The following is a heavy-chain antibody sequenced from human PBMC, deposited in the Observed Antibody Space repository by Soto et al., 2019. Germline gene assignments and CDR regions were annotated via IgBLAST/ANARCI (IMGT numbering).Heavy chain of an antibody. CDR1: GGSISSGGYY. D-gene: IGHD3-22*01. CDR2: IYYSGST. CDR3: ARESGYYDSSGYYYTFDY. V-gene: IGHV4-31*03. Sequence: SETLSLTCTVSGGSISSGGYYWSWIRQHPWKGLEWIGYIYYSGSTYYNPSLKSRVTISVDTSKNQFSLKLSSVTAADTAVYYCARESGYYDSSGYYYTFDYWGQGXLVTVYS. J-gene: IGHJ4*02.